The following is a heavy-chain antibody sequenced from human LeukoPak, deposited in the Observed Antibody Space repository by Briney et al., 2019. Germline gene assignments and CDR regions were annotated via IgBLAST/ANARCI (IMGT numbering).Heavy chain of an antibody. V-gene: IGHV5-51*01. CDR1: GYRLTNYW. D-gene: IGHD2/OR15-2a*01. CDR2: IYPGDSDT. CDR3: ARGEYSYNWFDP. J-gene: IGHJ5*02. Sequence: GESLKISCHGSGYRLTNYWIGWVRQMPGKGLEWMGIIYPGDSDTRYSPSFQGQVTISADKSITTAYLPWTSLKASDTAMYYCARGEYSYNWFDPWGQGTLVTVSS.